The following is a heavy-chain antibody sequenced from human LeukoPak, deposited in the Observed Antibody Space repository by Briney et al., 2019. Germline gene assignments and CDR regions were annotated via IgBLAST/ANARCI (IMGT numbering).Heavy chain of an antibody. CDR3: ARHGKMAPWSIPTSYYYGMDV. Sequence: GASVKVSCKASGGTFSSYPISWVRQAPGQGLEWMGWISAYNGNTNYAQKLQGRVTMTTDTSTSTAYMELRSLRSDDTAVYYCARHGKMAPWSIPTSYYYGMDVWGQGTTVTVSS. V-gene: IGHV1-18*01. CDR2: ISAYNGNT. D-gene: IGHD5-24*01. J-gene: IGHJ6*02. CDR1: GGTFSSYP.